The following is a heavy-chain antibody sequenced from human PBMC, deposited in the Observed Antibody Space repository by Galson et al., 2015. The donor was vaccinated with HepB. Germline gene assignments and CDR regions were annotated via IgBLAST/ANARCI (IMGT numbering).Heavy chain of an antibody. CDR1: GYSFTSYW. Sequence: QSGAEVKKPGESLKISCKGSGYSFTSYWIGWVRQMPGKGLEWMGIIYPGDSDTRYSPSFQGQVTISADKSISTAYLQWSSLKASDTAMYYCARLGRGFGYYSRVEYFQHWGQGTLVTVSS. CDR3: ARLGRGFGYYSRVEYFQH. J-gene: IGHJ1*01. CDR2: IYPGDSDT. D-gene: IGHD3-22*01. V-gene: IGHV5-51*01.